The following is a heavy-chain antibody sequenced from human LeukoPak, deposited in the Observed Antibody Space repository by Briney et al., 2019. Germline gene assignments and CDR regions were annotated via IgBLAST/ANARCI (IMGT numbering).Heavy chain of an antibody. J-gene: IGHJ6*03. Sequence: PGGSLRLSCAASGFTFSSYDMHWVRQAPGKGLEWVSAIGTAGDTYYPGSVKGRFTISRENAKNSLYLQMNSLRAGDTAVYYCARGNYYYYMDVWGKGTTVTVSS. CDR2: IGTAGDT. CDR3: ARGNYYYYMDV. CDR1: GFTFSSYD. V-gene: IGHV3-13*01.